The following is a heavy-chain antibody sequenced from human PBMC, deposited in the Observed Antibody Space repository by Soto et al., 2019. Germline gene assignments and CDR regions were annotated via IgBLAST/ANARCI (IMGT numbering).Heavy chain of an antibody. V-gene: IGHV1-18*01. CDR3: ARDYYGSGSYYLRLWFDP. Sequence: GASVKVSCKASGYTFTSYGISRVRQATGQGLEWMGWISAYNGNTNYAQKLQGRVTMTTDTSTSTAYMELRSLRSDDTAVYYCARDYYGSGSYYLRLWFDPWGQGTLVTVSS. CDR2: ISAYNGNT. D-gene: IGHD3-10*01. CDR1: GYTFTSYG. J-gene: IGHJ5*02.